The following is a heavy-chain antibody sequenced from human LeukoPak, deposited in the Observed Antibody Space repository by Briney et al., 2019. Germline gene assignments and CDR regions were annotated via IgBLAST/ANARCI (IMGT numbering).Heavy chain of an antibody. CDR3: AKDLTLAAAGAFDI. CDR2: ISWNSGSI. J-gene: IGHJ3*02. V-gene: IGHV3-9*01. CDR1: GFTFDDYA. D-gene: IGHD6-13*01. Sequence: GGSLRLSCAAPGFTFDDYAMHWVRQAPGKGLEWVSGISWNSGSIGYADSVKGRFTISRDNAKNSLYLQMNSLRAEDTALYYCAKDLTLAAAGAFDIWGQGTMVTVSS.